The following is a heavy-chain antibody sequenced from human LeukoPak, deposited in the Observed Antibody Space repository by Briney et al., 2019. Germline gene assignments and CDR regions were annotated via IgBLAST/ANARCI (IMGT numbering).Heavy chain of an antibody. CDR1: GYTLSEIS. CDR2: INPNSGGT. CDR3: ARWRVPANWFDP. J-gene: IGHJ5*02. Sequence: ASVKVSCKVSGYTLSEISMHWVRQAPGQGLEWMGWINPNSGGTNYAQKFQGRVTMTRDTSISTAYMELSRLRSDDTAVYYCARWRVPANWFDPWGQGTLVTVSS. D-gene: IGHD2-2*01. V-gene: IGHV1-2*02.